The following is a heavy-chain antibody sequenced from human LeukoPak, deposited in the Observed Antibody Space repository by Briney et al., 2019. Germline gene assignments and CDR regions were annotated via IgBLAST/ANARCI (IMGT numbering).Heavy chain of an antibody. D-gene: IGHD3-3*01. CDR3: ARGPGAFYDFWSGYY. V-gene: IGHV3-30*02. CDR1: GFTFSNYG. Sequence: PGGSLRLSCAASGFTFSNYGMHWVRQAPGKGLEWVAFIRYDGSHKYYADSVKGRFTISRDNSKNTLYLQMNSLRAEDTAVYYCARGPGAFYDFWSGYYWGQGTLVTVSS. J-gene: IGHJ4*02. CDR2: IRYDGSHK.